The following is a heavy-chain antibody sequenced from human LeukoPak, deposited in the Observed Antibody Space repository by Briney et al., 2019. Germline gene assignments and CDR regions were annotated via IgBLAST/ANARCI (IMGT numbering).Heavy chain of an antibody. J-gene: IGHJ4*02. D-gene: IGHD5-24*01. CDR3: ARVRDGYSDY. V-gene: IGHV1-69*13. Sequence: GASVTVSFKSSGGTFSIYAISWVRQAPGQGQEWMGGIIPIFGTENYAQKFQGRGTITADEYNSTAYMELSSLRSEDTAVYYCARVRDGYSDYWGQGTLVTVSS. CDR1: GGTFSIYA. CDR2: IIPIFGTE.